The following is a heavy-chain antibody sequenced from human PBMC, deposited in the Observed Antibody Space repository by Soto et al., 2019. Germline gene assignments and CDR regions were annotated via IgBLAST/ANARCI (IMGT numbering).Heavy chain of an antibody. CDR2: IKSKTDGGTT. J-gene: IGHJ6*02. V-gene: IGHV3-15*01. D-gene: IGHD2-2*01. CDR3: TTGYCSSTSCWGYYYYYGMDV. CDR1: GFTFSNAW. Sequence: VGSLRLSCAASGFTFSNAWMSWVRQAPGKGLEWVGRIKSKTDGGTTDYAAPVKGRFTISRDDSKNTLYLQMNSLKTEDTAVYYCTTGYCSSTSCWGYYYYYGMDVWGQGTTVTVSS.